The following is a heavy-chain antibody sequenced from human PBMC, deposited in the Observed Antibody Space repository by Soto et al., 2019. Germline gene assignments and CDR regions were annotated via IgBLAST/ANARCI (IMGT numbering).Heavy chain of an antibody. V-gene: IGHV3-53*01. Sequence: SGGSLRLSCAASGFTVSSNCMSWFRQAPGKGLEWVSVIYSAGGTYYADSVKGRFTISRDNSKNTLYLQMNSLRAEDTAVYYCARGPYDSRRSPFDYWGQGTLVTVSS. J-gene: IGHJ4*02. D-gene: IGHD3-22*01. CDR2: IYSAGGT. CDR1: GFTVSSNC. CDR3: ARGPYDSRRSPFDY.